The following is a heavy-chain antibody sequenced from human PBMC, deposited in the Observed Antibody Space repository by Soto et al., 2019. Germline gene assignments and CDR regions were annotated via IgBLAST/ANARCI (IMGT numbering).Heavy chain of an antibody. CDR2: ISGYNGNA. V-gene: IGHV1-18*01. CDR3: AREGSYGWYDC. Sequence: ASVNVSCKSSGYTFSSHCIIWGRQAPGQGLECMGWISGYNGNANYAQRFQGRVTMTTDTSTSTVYMDLRSLGSDDPAVYYCAREGSYGWYDCWGQGTLVTVSS. CDR1: GYTFSSHC. J-gene: IGHJ5*01. D-gene: IGHD2-15*01.